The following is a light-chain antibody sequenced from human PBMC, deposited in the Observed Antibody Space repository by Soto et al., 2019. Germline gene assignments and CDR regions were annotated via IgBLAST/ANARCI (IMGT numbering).Light chain of an antibody. CDR3: QTYDSSLSGLYV. CDR1: NSNIGAGSD. CDR2: GNT. V-gene: IGLV1-40*01. J-gene: IGLJ1*01. Sequence: SVLTQPPSISGDPGQRVTISCTGSNSNIGAGSDVHWYHQLPGTAPKLLIYGNTNRPSGVPDRFSGSKSGTSASLAIAGLQTEDEGDYYCQTYDSSLSGLYVFGTGTKVTVL.